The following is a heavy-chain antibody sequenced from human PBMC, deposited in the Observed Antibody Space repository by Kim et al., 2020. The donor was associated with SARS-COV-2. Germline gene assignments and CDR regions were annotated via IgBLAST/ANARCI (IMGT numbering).Heavy chain of an antibody. Sequence: GGSLRLSCAASGFTFSSYAMHWVRQAPGKGLEWVAVISYDGSNKYYADSVKGRFTISRDNSKNTLYLQMNSLRAEDTAVYYCARERYSITMIVVVTFGFDPWGQGTLVTVSS. CDR1: GFTFSSYA. J-gene: IGHJ5*02. V-gene: IGHV3-30*04. CDR3: ARERYSITMIVVVTFGFDP. D-gene: IGHD3-22*01. CDR2: ISYDGSNK.